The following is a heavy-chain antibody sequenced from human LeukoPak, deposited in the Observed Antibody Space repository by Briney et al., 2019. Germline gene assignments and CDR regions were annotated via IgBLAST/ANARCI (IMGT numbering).Heavy chain of an antibody. CDR3: AKDHLGYCSGGSCYSPPNFDY. V-gene: IGHV3-23*01. CDR1: GFSFSSHA. CDR2: ISGSGGGT. D-gene: IGHD2-15*01. J-gene: IGHJ4*02. Sequence: GGSLRLSCAASGFSFSSHAMSWVRQAPGKGLEWVSTISGSGGGTYYADSVKGRFTISRDNSKNTLYLQMNSLRAEDTAVYYCAKDHLGYCSGGSCYSPPNFDYWGQGTLVTVSS.